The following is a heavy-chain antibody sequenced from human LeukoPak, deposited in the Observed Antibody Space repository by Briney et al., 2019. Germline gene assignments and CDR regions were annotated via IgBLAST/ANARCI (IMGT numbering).Heavy chain of an antibody. V-gene: IGHV3-11*04. CDR3: ARTSSGGSCYLDY. CDR1: GFTFSDYY. J-gene: IGHJ4*02. D-gene: IGHD2-15*01. CDR2: ISRSGSTI. Sequence: GGSLRLSCAASGFTFSDYYMSWIRQAPGKGLEGVSYISRSGSTIYYADSVKGRFTISRDNAKNSLYLQMNSLRAEDTAVYYCARTSSGGSCYLDYWGQGTLVTVSS.